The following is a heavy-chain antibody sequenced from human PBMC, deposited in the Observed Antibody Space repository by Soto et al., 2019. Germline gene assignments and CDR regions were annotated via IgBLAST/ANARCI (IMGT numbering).Heavy chain of an antibody. J-gene: IGHJ6*02. D-gene: IGHD5-12*01. CDR1: GGSVSSGSYY. Sequence: SETLSLTCTVSGGSVSSGSYYWSWIRQPPGKGLEWIGYIYYSGSTNYNPSLKSRVTISVDTSKNQFSLKLSSVTAADTAVYYCARDSLMWIPLGSGGMDVRGQGTTVSVS. CDR2: IYYSGST. CDR3: ARDSLMWIPLGSGGMDV. V-gene: IGHV4-61*01.